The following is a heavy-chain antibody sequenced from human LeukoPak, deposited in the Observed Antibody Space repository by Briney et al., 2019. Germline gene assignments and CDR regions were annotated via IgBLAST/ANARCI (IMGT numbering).Heavy chain of an antibody. Sequence: ASVKVSCKVSGYTLTELSMHWVRQAPGKGLEWMGGFDPEDGETIYAQKFQGRVTMTEDTSTDTAYMELSSLRSEDTAVYYCANMVRGVITRGYFDYWGQGTLVTVSS. J-gene: IGHJ4*02. CDR3: ANMVRGVITRGYFDY. D-gene: IGHD3-10*01. CDR1: GYTLTELS. CDR2: FDPEDGET. V-gene: IGHV1-24*01.